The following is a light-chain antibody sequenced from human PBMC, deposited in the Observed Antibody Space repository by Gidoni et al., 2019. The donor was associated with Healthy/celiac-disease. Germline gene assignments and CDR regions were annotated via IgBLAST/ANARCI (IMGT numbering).Light chain of an antibody. V-gene: IGKV2-28*01. J-gene: IGKJ1*01. CDR2: LGS. Sequence: DIMVTQSPLSLPVTPGEPASISCRSSQSLLHSNGYNYLDWYLQKPGQSPHLLIYLGSNRASGVPDRFSGSGSGTDFTLKISRVEAEDVGVYYCMQALQTPPWTFGQGTKVEIK. CDR1: QSLLHSNGYNY. CDR3: MQALQTPPWT.